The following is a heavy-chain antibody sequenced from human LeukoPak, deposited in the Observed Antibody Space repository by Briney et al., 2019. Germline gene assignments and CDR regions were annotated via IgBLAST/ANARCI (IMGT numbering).Heavy chain of an antibody. D-gene: IGHD4-17*01. CDR2: IYSDGTG. CDR1: GFLVSSNY. Sequence: GGSLRLSCAASGFLVSSNYMSWVRQAPGKGLEWVSLIYSDGTGYYADSVKGRFTISRDNSKNTLYLQMNSLRAEDTAVYYCARGGDYGDYVQNWGQGTLVTVSS. J-gene: IGHJ1*01. V-gene: IGHV3-66*01. CDR3: ARGGDYGDYVQN.